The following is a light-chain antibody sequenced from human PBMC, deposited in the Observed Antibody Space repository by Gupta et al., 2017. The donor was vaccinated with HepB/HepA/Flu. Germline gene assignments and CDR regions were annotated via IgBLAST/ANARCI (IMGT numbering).Light chain of an antibody. V-gene: IGLV3-1*01. J-gene: IGLJ2*01. Sequence: SYELTQPPSLSVSLGQTASITCSGDKLGEKYACWYQQKPGQSPVLIIFQDNKRPSGIPERFSGSNSGNTATLTISETQAMDEADYYCQAWDSSTVAFGGGTKLTVL. CDR2: QDN. CDR3: QAWDSSTVA. CDR1: KLGEKY.